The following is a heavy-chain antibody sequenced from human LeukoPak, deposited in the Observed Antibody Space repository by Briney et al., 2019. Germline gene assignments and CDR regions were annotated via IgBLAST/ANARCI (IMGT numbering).Heavy chain of an antibody. Sequence: PGRSLRLSCAASGFTFSSYAMHWVRQAPGKGLEWVAFISYDGSNKYYSDSVKGRFTISRDNSKNTLYLQMNSLRAEDTAVYYCSTDFFAGTTNFDYWGQGTLVTVSS. CDR2: ISYDGSNK. J-gene: IGHJ4*02. CDR1: GFTFSSYA. D-gene: IGHD1-7*01. V-gene: IGHV3-30-3*01. CDR3: STDFFAGTTNFDY.